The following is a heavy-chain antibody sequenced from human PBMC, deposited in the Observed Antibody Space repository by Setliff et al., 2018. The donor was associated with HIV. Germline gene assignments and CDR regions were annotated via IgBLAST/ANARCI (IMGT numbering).Heavy chain of an antibody. Sequence: SVKVSCKASGGSFNTYGMHWVRQAPGQGLEWMGIINPSGGTANYAQKFQGRVTITADKSTSTAYMELSSLRSEDTAVYYCARGGSSRMYYFDYWGQGTLVTVSS. D-gene: IGHD6-13*01. CDR3: ARGGSSRMYYFDY. CDR1: GGSFNTYG. V-gene: IGHV1-69*04. J-gene: IGHJ4*02. CDR2: INPSGGTA.